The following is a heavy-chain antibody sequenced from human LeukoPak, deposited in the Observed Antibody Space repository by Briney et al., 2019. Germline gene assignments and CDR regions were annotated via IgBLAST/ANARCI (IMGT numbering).Heavy chain of an antibody. CDR2: ISGSDGNT. J-gene: IGHJ4*02. CDR3: ASDSSVPYGITD. D-gene: IGHD2-21*01. CDR1: GFTFSKYA. V-gene: IGHV3-23*01. Sequence: GGSLRLSCAASGFTFSKYAMSWVRQAPGKGLEWVSAISGSDGNTFYADSVKGRFTISRDNSKNTLSLQMNNLRAEDTALYYCASDSSVPYGITDWGQGTLVTVSS.